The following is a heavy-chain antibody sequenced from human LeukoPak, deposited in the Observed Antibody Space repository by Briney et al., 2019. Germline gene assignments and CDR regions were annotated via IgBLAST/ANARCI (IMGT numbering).Heavy chain of an antibody. J-gene: IGHJ2*01. V-gene: IGHV3-53*01. CDR1: VFTVGIKY. Sequence: PGGSLRLSCAASVFTVGIKYMNCVRQAPGEGLEWVSLIYSGGTTYYADSVKGRVTIPRDTSKNTLSPQMNSLIAEDTAVYFCARVGDHFHWNLDLWGRGTLVTVSS. CDR2: IYSGGTT. D-gene: IGHD5-24*01. CDR3: ARVGDHFHWNLDL.